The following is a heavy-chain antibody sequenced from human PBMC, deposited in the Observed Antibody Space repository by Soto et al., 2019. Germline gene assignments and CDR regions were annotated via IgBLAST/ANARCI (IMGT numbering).Heavy chain of an antibody. D-gene: IGHD6-19*01. V-gene: IGHV3-21*01. CDR1: GSSLDSYS. J-gene: IGHJ6*02. Sequence: PGGSLRLSCVASGSSLDSYSMSWLRQAPGKGLEWVSSISSGSRFIYYADSVKGRFTISRDNSKNTLYLQMNSLRAEDTAVYYCAKDPAIAVAGTRSYYYYGMDVWGQGTTVTVSS. CDR3: AKDPAIAVAGTRSYYYYGMDV. CDR2: ISSGSRFI.